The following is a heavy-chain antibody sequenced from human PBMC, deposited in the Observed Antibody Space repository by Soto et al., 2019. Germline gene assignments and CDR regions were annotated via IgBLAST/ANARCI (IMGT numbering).Heavy chain of an antibody. CDR2: INPNSGIT. Sequence: ASVKVSCKASGGTFSSYTISWVRQAPGQGLEWMGRINPNSGITGYAQKFQGRVTMTRNTSISTAYMELSSLRSEDTAVYYCARGLPYYDFWSGYSNWFDPWGQGTLVTVSS. CDR3: ARGLPYYDFWSGYSNWFDP. J-gene: IGHJ5*02. D-gene: IGHD3-3*01. V-gene: IGHV1-8*02. CDR1: GGTFSSYT.